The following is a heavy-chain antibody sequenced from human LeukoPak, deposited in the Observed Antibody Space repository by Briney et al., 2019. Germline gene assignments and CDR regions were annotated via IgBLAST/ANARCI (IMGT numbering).Heavy chain of an antibody. D-gene: IGHD3-16*01. J-gene: IGHJ4*02. CDR1: GFTFSSYG. CDR3: AKDMGDVSLSDY. V-gene: IGHV3-30*18. CDR2: ISYDGSNK. Sequence: GGSLRLSCAASGFTFSSYGMHWVRQAPGKGLEWVAVISYDGSNKYYADSVKGRFTISRDNSKNTLNLQMNSLRAEDTAVYYCAKDMGDVSLSDYWGQGTLVTVSS.